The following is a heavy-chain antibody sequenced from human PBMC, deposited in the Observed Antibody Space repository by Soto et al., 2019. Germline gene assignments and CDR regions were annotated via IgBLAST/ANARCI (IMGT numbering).Heavy chain of an antibody. CDR2: IKSKTDGGTT. D-gene: IGHD3-22*01. CDR3: TTDYLGYDSSGYPNDAFDI. V-gene: IGHV3-15*01. J-gene: IGHJ3*02. Sequence: GGSLRLSCAASGFTFSAFAMSWVRQAPGKGLEWVGRIKSKTDGGTTDYAAPVKGRFTISRDDSKNTLYLQMNSLKTEDTAVYYCTTDYLGYDSSGYPNDAFDIWGQGTMVTVSS. CDR1: GFTFSAFA.